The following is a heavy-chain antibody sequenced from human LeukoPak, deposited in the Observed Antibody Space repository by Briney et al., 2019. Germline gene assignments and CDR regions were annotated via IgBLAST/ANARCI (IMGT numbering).Heavy chain of an antibody. Sequence: ASVKVSCKASGYTFTGYYMHWERQAPGQGLEWMGWINPNSGGTNYAQKFQGRVTMTRDTSISTAYMELSRLRSDDTAVYYCARADGLLTTAMVTYFDYWGQGTLVTVPS. CDR3: ARADGLLTTAMVTYFDY. CDR2: INPNSGGT. J-gene: IGHJ4*02. CDR1: GYTFTGYY. V-gene: IGHV1-2*02. D-gene: IGHD5-18*01.